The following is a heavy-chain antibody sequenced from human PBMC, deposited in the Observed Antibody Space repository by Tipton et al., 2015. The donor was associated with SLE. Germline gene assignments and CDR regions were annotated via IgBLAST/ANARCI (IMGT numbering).Heavy chain of an antibody. V-gene: IGHV3-23*01. CDR1: GFTFSSYA. CDR3: ARESRLGSSSSPYFDY. CDR2: IRGNGVST. Sequence: SLRLSCAASGFTFSSYAMSWVRQAPGKGLEWVSTIRGNGVSTYYADSVKGRFTISRDNSKNTLYLQMNSLRAEDTAVYYCARESRLGSSSSPYFDYWGQGTLVTVSS. D-gene: IGHD6-13*01. J-gene: IGHJ4*02.